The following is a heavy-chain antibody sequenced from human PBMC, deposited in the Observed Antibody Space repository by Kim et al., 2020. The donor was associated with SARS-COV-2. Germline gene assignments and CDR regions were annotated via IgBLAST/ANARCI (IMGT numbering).Heavy chain of an antibody. CDR1: GYSFTSYW. CDR2: IDPSDSYT. CDR3: ATTYYYGSGSYYGMFDP. V-gene: IGHV5-10-1*01. D-gene: IGHD3-10*01. J-gene: IGHJ5*02. Sequence: GESLKISCKGSGYSFTSYWISWVRQMPGKGLEWMGRIDPSDSYTYYSPSFQGHVTISADKSISTAYLQWSSLKASDTAMYYCATTYYYGSGSYYGMFDPWGQGTLVTVSS.